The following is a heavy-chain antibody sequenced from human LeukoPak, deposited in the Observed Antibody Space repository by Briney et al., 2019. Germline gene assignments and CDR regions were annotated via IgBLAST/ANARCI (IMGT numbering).Heavy chain of an antibody. J-gene: IGHJ6*03. V-gene: IGHV3-53*01. Sequence: GGSLSLSCAASGFAFSTYWMTWVRQAPGKGLEWVSVIYSGGSTYYADSVKGRFTISRDNSKNTLYLQMNSLRAEDTAVYYCARGGGSGDFYYYCYYMAVWGKGTTVTVSS. CDR3: ARGGGSGDFYYYCYYMAV. CDR2: IYSGGST. CDR1: GFAFSTYW. D-gene: IGHD3-3*01.